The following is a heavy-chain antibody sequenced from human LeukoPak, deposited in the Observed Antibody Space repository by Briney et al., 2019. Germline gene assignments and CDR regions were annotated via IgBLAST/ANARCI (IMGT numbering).Heavy chain of an antibody. CDR1: GGSISSGGYY. J-gene: IGHJ3*02. Sequence: SETLSLTCTVSGGSISSGGYYWSWIRQHPGKGLEWLGYITNSGSTYYNPSLKSRVTISVDTSKNQFSLKLSSVTAADTAVYYCAREYSSSSVGAFDIWGQGTMVTVSS. D-gene: IGHD6-6*01. CDR3: AREYSSSSVGAFDI. CDR2: ITNSGST. V-gene: IGHV4-31*03.